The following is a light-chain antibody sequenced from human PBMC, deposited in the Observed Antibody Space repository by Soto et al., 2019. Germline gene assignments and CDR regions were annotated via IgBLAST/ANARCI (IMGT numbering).Light chain of an antibody. CDR2: GAS. CDR3: QQYYIWPRT. J-gene: IGKJ5*01. Sequence: EVVLTQSPATLSLSPGESATLSCTASENVGSYLAWYQQRPDQAPRLLFYGASTRATGLPARFSGTGSGTEFTLTINSLQAEDSAVYYCQQYYIWPRTFGQGTRLEI. CDR1: ENVGSY. V-gene: IGKV3-15*01.